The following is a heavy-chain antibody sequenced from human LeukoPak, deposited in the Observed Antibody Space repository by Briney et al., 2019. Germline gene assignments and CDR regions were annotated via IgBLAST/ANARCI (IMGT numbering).Heavy chain of an antibody. Sequence: PGGSLRLSCAASGFTLSSYSMNWVRQAPGKGLEWVSSISSSSSYIYYADSVKGRFTISRDNAKNSLYLQMNSLRAEDTAVYYCARRIPIAPVGVDYWGQGTLVTVSS. J-gene: IGHJ4*02. D-gene: IGHD3-16*01. CDR1: GFTLSSYS. CDR3: ARRIPIAPVGVDY. V-gene: IGHV3-21*01. CDR2: ISSSSSYI.